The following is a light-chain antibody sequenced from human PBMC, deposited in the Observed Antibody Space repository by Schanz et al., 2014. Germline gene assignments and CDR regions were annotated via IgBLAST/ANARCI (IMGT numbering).Light chain of an antibody. V-gene: IGLV1-40*01. CDR1: SSNIGAGYD. J-gene: IGLJ3*02. Sequence: QSVLTQPPSVSGAPGQRVTIPCTGSSSNIGAGYDVHWYQQLPGTAPKLLIYGDNIRPSGVPDRFSGSKSGTSATLGITGLQTGDEADYYCGTWDSSLSAPWVFGGGTKLTVL. CDR3: GTWDSSLSAPWV. CDR2: GDN.